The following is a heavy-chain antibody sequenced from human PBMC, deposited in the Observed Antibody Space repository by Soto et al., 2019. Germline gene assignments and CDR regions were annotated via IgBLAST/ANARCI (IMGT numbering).Heavy chain of an antibody. V-gene: IGHV4-59*01. J-gene: IGHJ6*02. CDR2: IYYSGST. CDR3: ARVVGHYDFWSGYYEGYGMDV. CDR1: GGSISSYY. D-gene: IGHD3-3*01. Sequence: SETLPLTCTVSGGSISSYYWSWIRQPPGKGLEWIGYIYYSGSTNYNPSLKSRVTISVDTSKNQFSLKLSSVTAADTAVYYCARVVGHYDFWSGYYEGYGMDVWGQGTTVTVSS.